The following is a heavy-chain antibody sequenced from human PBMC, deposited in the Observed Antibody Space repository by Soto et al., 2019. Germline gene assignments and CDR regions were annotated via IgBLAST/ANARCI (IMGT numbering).Heavy chain of an antibody. V-gene: IGHV1-69*02. D-gene: IGHD2-2*02. CDR3: AMEYCSSTSCYRDY. J-gene: IGHJ4*02. CDR2: IIPILGIA. Sequence: QVQLVQSGAGVKKPGSSVEVSCRASGGTFSSYTISWVRQAPGQGLEWMGRIIPILGIANYAQKFQGRVTITADKSTSTAYMELSSLRSEDTAVYYCAMEYCSSTSCYRDYWGQGTLVTVSS. CDR1: GGTFSSYT.